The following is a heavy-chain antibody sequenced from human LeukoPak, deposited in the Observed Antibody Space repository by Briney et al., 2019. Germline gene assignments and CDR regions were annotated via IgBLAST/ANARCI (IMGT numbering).Heavy chain of an antibody. CDR1: GGSISSSSYY. CDR3: ARERKYYYDSSGDFDY. Sequence: PSETLSLTCTVSGGSISSSSYYWGWIRQPPGKGLEWIGSIYYSGSTYYNPSLKSRVTISVDTSKNQFSLKLSSVTAADTAVYYCARERKYYYDSSGDFDYWGQGTLVTVSS. CDR2: IYYSGST. V-gene: IGHV4-39*02. D-gene: IGHD3-22*01. J-gene: IGHJ4*02.